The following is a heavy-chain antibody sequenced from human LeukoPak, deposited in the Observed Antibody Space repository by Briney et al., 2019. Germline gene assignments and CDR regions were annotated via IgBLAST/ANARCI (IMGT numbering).Heavy chain of an antibody. CDR1: GFTFSSYW. V-gene: IGHV3-7*01. CDR3: ASIAVAYYFVY. Sequence: GGSLRLSCAASGFTFSSYWISWVRQAPGKGLEWVANIKQDGIEKYYVDSVKGRFTISRYNAKNSLYLQMNSLRAEDTAVYYCASIAVAYYFVYWGQGALVTVSS. CDR2: IKQDGIEK. J-gene: IGHJ4*02. D-gene: IGHD6-19*01.